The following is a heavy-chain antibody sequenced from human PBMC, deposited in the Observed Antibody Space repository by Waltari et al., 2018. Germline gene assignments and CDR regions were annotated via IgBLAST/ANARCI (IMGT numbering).Heavy chain of an antibody. CDR1: GGSIRSTSSY. Sequence: QLQLQESGPGLVKPSEPLSLTCTVPGGSIRSTSSYWGWVRQPPGKGLEWIGSIYYSGSTYYNPALKSRVTISVDTSKNQFSLKLSSVTAADTAVYYCARLEVGVEKGSYMDVWGKGTTVTVSS. V-gene: IGHV4-39*01. CDR2: IYYSGST. D-gene: IGHD1-26*01. J-gene: IGHJ6*03. CDR3: ARLEVGVEKGSYMDV.